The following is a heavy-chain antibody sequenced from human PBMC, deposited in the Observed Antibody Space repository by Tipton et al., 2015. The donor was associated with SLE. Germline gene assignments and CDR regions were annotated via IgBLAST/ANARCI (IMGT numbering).Heavy chain of an antibody. Sequence: TLSLTCTVSGGSISSSSYYWGWIRPPPGKGLEWIGSIYYSGSTYYNPSLKSRVTISVDTSKNQFSRKLSSVTAADTAVYYCTRDSGFWSWFDSWGQGTLVTVSS. J-gene: IGHJ5*01. CDR1: GGSISSSSYY. D-gene: IGHD3-3*01. V-gene: IGHV4-39*07. CDR2: IYYSGST. CDR3: TRDSGFWSWFDS.